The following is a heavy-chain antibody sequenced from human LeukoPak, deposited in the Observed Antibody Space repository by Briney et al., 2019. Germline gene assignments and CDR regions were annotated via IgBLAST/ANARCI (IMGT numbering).Heavy chain of an antibody. CDR3: ARGGYYGSGNDFRFDP. CDR1: GGSISSDYW. J-gene: IGHJ5*02. V-gene: IGHV4-4*02. Sequence: PSGTLSLTCAVSGGSISSDYWWSWVRQPPGKGLEWIGEIYHSGSTNYNPSLKSRVTISVDKSKNHFSLRLSSVTAADTAVYYCARGGYYGSGNDFRFDPWGQGTLVTVSS. CDR2: IYHSGST. D-gene: IGHD3-10*01.